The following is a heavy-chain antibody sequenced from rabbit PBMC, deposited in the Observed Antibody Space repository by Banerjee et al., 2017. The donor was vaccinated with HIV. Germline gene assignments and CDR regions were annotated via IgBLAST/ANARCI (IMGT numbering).Heavy chain of an antibody. D-gene: IGHD1-1*01. V-gene: IGHV1S40*01. CDR3: ARGGAGYWWTRLDL. CDR2: IYSGSGST. J-gene: IGHJ3*01. CDR1: GIDFSSYYD. Sequence: QSLEESGGDLVKPGASLTLTCTASGIDFSSYYDMCWVRQAPGKGLEWIACIYSGSGSTYYTSWAKGRFTISKTSSTTMTLQMTSLTDADTATYFCARGGAGYWWTRLDLWGPGTLVTVS.